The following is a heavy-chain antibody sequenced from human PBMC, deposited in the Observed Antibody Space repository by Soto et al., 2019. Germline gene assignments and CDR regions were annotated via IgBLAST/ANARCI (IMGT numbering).Heavy chain of an antibody. D-gene: IGHD6-13*01. Sequence: GSLSLSGSASGVTFSSYAMSWVRQAPGKGLEWVSAISGSGGSTYYADSVKGRFTISRDNSKNTLYLQMNSLRAEDTAVYYCANSRQQLAHFDYWGQGTLVTVSS. J-gene: IGHJ4*02. CDR1: GVTFSSYA. CDR3: ANSRQQLAHFDY. CDR2: ISGSGGST. V-gene: IGHV3-23*01.